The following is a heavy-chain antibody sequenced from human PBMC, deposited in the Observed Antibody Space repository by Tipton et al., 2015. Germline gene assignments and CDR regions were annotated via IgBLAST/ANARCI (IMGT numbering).Heavy chain of an antibody. Sequence: SLRLSCAASGFTFDDYTMHWVRQAPGKSLEWVSLISWDGGSTYYTDSVKGRFTISRDNSKNSLSLQMNSLRTEDTALYYCAKGGVVVAGTLDYWGQGTLVTVSS. CDR3: AKGGVVVAGTLDY. D-gene: IGHD6-19*01. J-gene: IGHJ4*02. V-gene: IGHV3-43*01. CDR1: GFTFDDYT. CDR2: ISWDGGST.